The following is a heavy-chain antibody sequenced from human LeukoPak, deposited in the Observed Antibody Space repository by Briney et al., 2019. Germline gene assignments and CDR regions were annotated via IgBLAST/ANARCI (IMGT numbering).Heavy chain of an antibody. CDR1: AFTVSSNY. CDR2: IYSGGST. D-gene: IGHD4-17*01. V-gene: IGHV3-53*01. CDR3: ARARLTDDYGDSYYFDY. J-gene: IGHJ4*02. Sequence: PGGSLRLSCAASAFTVSSNYMSWVRQAPGKGLEWVSVIYSGGSTYYADSVKGRFTISRDNSKNTLYLQMNSLRAEDTAVYYCARARLTDDYGDSYYFDYWGQGTLVTVSS.